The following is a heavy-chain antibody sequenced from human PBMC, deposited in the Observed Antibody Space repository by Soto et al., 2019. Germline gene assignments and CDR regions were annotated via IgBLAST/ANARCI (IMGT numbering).Heavy chain of an antibody. CDR3: ARMASSGYFDY. Sequence: PGGSLRLSCAAIGFTFDDHAMHWIRQVPGKGLEWVAGIKWDGSITDYADSVKGRFTISRDNSKNTLHLQMNSLRAEDTAVYYCARMASSGYFDYWGQGDLVNGSS. V-gene: IGHV3-30*03. CDR2: IKWDGSIT. D-gene: IGHD3-22*01. J-gene: IGHJ4*02. CDR1: GFTFDDHA.